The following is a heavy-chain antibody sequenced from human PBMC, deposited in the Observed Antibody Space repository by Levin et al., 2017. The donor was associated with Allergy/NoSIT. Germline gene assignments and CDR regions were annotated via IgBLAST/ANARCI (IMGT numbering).Heavy chain of an antibody. Sequence: SQTLSLTCAVSGGSISSGGYSWSWIRQPPGKGLEWIGNIYLSGGTNDNPSLKSRVTMSVDRPKNHFSLKLSYVTAADTAVYYCARVAGYSYGYYFDYWGPGTLVTVSS. CDR2: IYLSGGT. CDR3: ARVAGYSYGYYFDY. D-gene: IGHD5-18*01. CDR1: GGSISSGGYS. V-gene: IGHV4-30-2*01. J-gene: IGHJ4*02.